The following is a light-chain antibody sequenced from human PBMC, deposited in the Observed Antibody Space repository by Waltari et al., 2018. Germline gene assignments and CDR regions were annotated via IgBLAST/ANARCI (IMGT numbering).Light chain of an antibody. CDR1: QTVSGS. CDR2: DVS. Sequence: VLTQSPSSLSLSPGDRVTLSCRASQTVSGSVAWYQVKPGQAPRLLIYDVSERAPDIPRRFSGSGLGPDFTLTISSAEPQDFAIYYCQFRTDWPVLITFGQGTRL. CDR3: QFRTDWPVLIT. J-gene: IGKJ5*01. V-gene: IGKV3-11*01.